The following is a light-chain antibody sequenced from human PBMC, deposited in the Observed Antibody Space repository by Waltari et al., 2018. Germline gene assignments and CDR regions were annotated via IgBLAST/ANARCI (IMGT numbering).Light chain of an antibody. J-gene: IGLJ3*02. CDR1: SLRSDY. V-gene: IGLV3-19*01. Sequence: SSELTQDAAVSVALGQPVRLSCQGGSLRSDYASWYQQKPGQAPVLVIYGKNNRPPGIPDRFSGSSSGNTASLTITVAQAEDEADYYCNSRDSSGNHLGVFGGGTKLTVL. CDR3: NSRDSSGNHLGV. CDR2: GKN.